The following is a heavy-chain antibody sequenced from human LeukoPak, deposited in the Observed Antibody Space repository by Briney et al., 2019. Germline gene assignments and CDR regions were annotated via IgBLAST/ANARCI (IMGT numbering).Heavy chain of an antibody. CDR3: ARNLPAADY. J-gene: IGHJ4*02. CDR1: GFTFSTYA. Sequence: GGSLRLSCAASGFTFSTYAMSWVRQAPGKGLEWVSAITGSGGSAHYADSVKGRFTISRDNSKNTLNLQMNSLRAEDTAVYYCARNLPAADYWGQGTLVTVSS. D-gene: IGHD2-2*01. V-gene: IGHV3-23*01. CDR2: ITGSGGSA.